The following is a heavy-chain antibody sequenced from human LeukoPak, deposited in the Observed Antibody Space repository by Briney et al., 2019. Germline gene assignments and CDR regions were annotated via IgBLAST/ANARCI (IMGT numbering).Heavy chain of an antibody. CDR3: AREVYSHDY. CDR2: IKQDGSEK. Sequence: GGSLRLSCAASGLTFSSYWMSWVRQAPGKGLEWVANIKQDGSEKYYVDSVKGRFTISRDNAKNSLYLQMNSLRAEDTAVYYCAREVYSHDYWGQGTLVTVSS. CDR1: GLTFSSYW. V-gene: IGHV3-7*03. J-gene: IGHJ4*02. D-gene: IGHD2-15*01.